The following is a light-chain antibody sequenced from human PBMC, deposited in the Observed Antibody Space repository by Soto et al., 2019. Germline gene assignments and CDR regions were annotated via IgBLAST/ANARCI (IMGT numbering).Light chain of an antibody. J-gene: IGKJ1*01. CDR1: QTVSTNY. Sequence: EMVLTQSPGTLSLSPGERATLSCRASQTVSTNYLAWYQQKPGQAPRLLSDGASKRATGIPDRFSGSGSGTDFTLTINRLEREDFAVYYCQQRSNWPPTWTFGQGTKVDI. V-gene: IGKV3D-20*02. CDR3: QQRSNWPPTWT. CDR2: GAS.